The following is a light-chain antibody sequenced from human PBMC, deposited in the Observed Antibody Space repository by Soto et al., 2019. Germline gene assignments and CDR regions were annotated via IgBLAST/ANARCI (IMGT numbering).Light chain of an antibody. J-gene: IGKJ1*01. CDR1: QSIGDY. V-gene: IGKV1-5*01. CDR3: QQYDIYRT. Sequence: DIQMTQSPSTLSASVGDRVTITCRASQSIGDYLAWYQDKPGKAPRLLIYDASNLKSGVPSRFSGSGSGTDITLTIANLQPDDFATYYCQQYDIYRTFGPGTKVDIK. CDR2: DAS.